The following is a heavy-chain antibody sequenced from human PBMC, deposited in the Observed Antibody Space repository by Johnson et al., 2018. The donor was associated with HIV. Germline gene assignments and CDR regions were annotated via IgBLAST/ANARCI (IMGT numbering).Heavy chain of an antibody. V-gene: IGHV3-66*01. CDR2: ISSGGST. D-gene: IGHD3-10*01. J-gene: IGHJ3*02. CDR1: TFTVSSNY. Sequence: VQLVESGGGLVQPGGSLRLSCAASTFTVSSNYMTWVRQAPGKGLEWVSVISSGGSTWYADSVTGRFTISRDNSKNTLYLQMNSLRAEDTAVYYCTTEFTMVQGLIWGQGTMVTVSS. CDR3: TTEFTMVQGLI.